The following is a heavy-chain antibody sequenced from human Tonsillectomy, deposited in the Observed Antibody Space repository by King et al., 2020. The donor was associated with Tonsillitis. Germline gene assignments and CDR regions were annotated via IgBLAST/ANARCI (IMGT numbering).Heavy chain of an antibody. CDR1: GGSISTSDQY. V-gene: IGHV4-39*01. D-gene: IGHD1-26*01. CDR3: ARYVSGSFDY. CDR2: MYYSGTI. Sequence: QLQESGPGVVKPSETLSLTCTVSGGSISTSDQYWAWIRQPPGKGLEWIGYMYYSGTIFYNPSLKSQITISGGTSENRFSLKLSSVTAADTAVYFCARYVSGSFDYWGQGALVTVSS. J-gene: IGHJ4*02.